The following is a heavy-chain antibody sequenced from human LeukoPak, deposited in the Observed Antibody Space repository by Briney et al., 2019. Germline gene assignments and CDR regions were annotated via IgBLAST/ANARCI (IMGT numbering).Heavy chain of an antibody. Sequence: GGSLRLSCAASGFTFTSYAMSWVRQAPGKGLEWVLAISGSGGSTYYADSVKGRFTISRDNSKNTLYLQMNSLRAEDTAVYYCARVGRIAVAGLFDYWGQGTLVTVSS. CDR2: ISGSGGST. V-gene: IGHV3-23*01. J-gene: IGHJ4*02. D-gene: IGHD6-19*01. CDR1: GFTFTSYA. CDR3: ARVGRIAVAGLFDY.